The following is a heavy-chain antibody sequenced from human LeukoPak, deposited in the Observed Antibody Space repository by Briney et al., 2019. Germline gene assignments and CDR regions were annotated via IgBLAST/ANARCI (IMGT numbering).Heavy chain of an antibody. V-gene: IGHV3-30*18. D-gene: IGHD3-16*01. CDR1: GFNFSAHG. J-gene: IGHJ4*02. Sequence: GGSLRLSCSASGFNFSAHGMHWVRQAPGKGLEWVAVTSFDETYKFYSDSVKGRFSISRDNSKNTLYLQMNSLNVEDTAIFFCAKNGVANEYAYSGMDVWGQGTRVTVPS. CDR2: TSFDETYK. CDR3: AKNGVANEYAYSGMDV.